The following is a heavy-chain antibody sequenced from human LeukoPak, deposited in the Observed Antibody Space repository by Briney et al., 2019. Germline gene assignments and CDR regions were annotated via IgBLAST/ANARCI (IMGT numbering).Heavy chain of an antibody. Sequence: SETLSLTCTLSGGSISSPSDSWGWIRQPPGKGLEWIGSVYYTGDTYHNPSLKSRVTVSVDSSKNQFSLKLRSVTAADTGVYYCAREDGYSMDDAFDIWGQGTLVTVSS. CDR2: VYYTGDT. J-gene: IGHJ3*02. CDR1: GGSISSPSDS. D-gene: IGHD5-24*01. V-gene: IGHV4-39*01. CDR3: AREDGYSMDDAFDI.